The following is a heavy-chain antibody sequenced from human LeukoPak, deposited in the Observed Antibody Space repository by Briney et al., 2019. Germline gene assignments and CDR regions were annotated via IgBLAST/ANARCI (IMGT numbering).Heavy chain of an antibody. V-gene: IGHV5-51*01. CDR2: MYPGDSDT. Sequence: GESLKISCTGSGYSFASYWIGWVRQMPGKGLEWMGIMYPGDSDTRYSPSFQGQVTISADKSINTAYLQWNSLKASDTAMYYCARQFDSSGWGPFDYWGQGTLVTVSS. D-gene: IGHD6-19*01. J-gene: IGHJ4*02. CDR1: GYSFASYW. CDR3: ARQFDSSGWGPFDY.